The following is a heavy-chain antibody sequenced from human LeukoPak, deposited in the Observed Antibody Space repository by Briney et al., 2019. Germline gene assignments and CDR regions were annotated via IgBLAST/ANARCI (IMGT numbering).Heavy chain of an antibody. Sequence: GGSLRLSCAASGFTFSSYSMKWVRQAPGKGLEWVSSISSSSSYIYYADSVKGRFTISRDNAKNSLYLQMNSLRAEDTAVYCCARARGRTTRHWGQGTLVTVSS. CDR2: ISSSSSYI. J-gene: IGHJ4*02. CDR1: GFTFSSYS. CDR3: ARARGRTTRH. V-gene: IGHV3-21*01. D-gene: IGHD2/OR15-2a*01.